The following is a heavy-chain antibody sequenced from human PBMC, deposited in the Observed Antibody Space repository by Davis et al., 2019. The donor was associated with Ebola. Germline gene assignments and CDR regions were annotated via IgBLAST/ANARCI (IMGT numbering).Heavy chain of an antibody. CDR3: ARSSSGYFYGLDY. D-gene: IGHD3-22*01. CDR1: GFTFSSYA. V-gene: IGHV3-64*04. J-gene: IGHJ4*02. CDR2: ISTNGETT. Sequence: GGSLRLSCSASGFTFSSYAMHWVRQAPGKGLESVLRISTNGETTYYAESVKGRFTISRDNAKNSLYLQMNSLRAEDTAVYYCARSSSGYFYGLDYWGQGTLVTVSS.